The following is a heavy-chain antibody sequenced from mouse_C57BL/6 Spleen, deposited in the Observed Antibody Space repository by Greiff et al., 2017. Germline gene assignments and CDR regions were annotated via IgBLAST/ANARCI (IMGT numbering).Heavy chain of an antibody. CDR2: INPGSGGT. Sequence: VKLQESGAELVRPGTSVKVSCKASGYAFTNYLIEWVKQRPGQGLEWIGVINPGSGGTNYNEKFKGKATLTADKSSSTAYMQLSSLTSEDSAVYFWARGGGDYFDYWGQGTTLTVSS. J-gene: IGHJ2*01. V-gene: IGHV1-54*01. CDR3: ARGGGDYFDY. CDR1: GYAFTNYL.